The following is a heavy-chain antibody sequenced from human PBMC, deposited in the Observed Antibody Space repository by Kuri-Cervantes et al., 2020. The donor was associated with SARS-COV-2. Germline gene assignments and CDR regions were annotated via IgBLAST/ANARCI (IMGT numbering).Heavy chain of an antibody. J-gene: IGHJ4*02. CDR1: GYTFTSYG. D-gene: IGHD4-23*01. CDR3: AGDVGYGGTSELDITYFDY. Sequence: SVQVSCKASGYTFTSYGISWVRQAPGQGLEWMGGIIAFFGTPNYAQKFEGRVTITADESTSTAYMELRSLRFEDTAVYFCAGDVGYGGTSELDITYFDYWGQGTLVTVSS. CDR2: IIAFFGTP. V-gene: IGHV1-69*13.